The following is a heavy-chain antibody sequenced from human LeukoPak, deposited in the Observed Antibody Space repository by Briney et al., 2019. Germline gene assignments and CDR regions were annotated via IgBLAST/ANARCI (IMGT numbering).Heavy chain of an antibody. V-gene: IGHV3-21*01. CDR2: ISSSSSYI. CDR3: ARGPIAVAGPFDY. Sequence: GGSLRLSCAASGFTFSSYSMNWVRQAPGKGLEWVSSISSSSSYIYYADSVKGRFTISRNNAKNSLYLQMNSLRAEDTAVYYCARGPIAVAGPFDYWGQGTLVTVSS. CDR1: GFTFSSYS. D-gene: IGHD6-19*01. J-gene: IGHJ4*02.